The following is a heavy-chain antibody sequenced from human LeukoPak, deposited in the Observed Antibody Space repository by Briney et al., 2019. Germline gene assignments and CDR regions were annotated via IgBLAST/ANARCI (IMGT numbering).Heavy chain of an antibody. J-gene: IGHJ4*02. CDR3: ARIRRDGYNAYFDY. CDR1: GGSISSYY. D-gene: IGHD5-24*01. V-gene: IGHV4-4*07. Sequence: SETLSLTCTVSGGSISSYYWSWIRQPAGKGLEWIGRIYTSGSTNYNPSLKSRVTMSVDMSKNQFSLKLSSVTAADTAVYYCARIRRDGYNAYFDYWGQGTLVTVSS. CDR2: IYTSGST.